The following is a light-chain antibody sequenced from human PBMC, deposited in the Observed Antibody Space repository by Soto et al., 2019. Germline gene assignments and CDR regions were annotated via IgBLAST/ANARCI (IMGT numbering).Light chain of an antibody. CDR2: RND. J-gene: IGLJ2*01. V-gene: IGLV1-47*01. Sequence: QSVVTQPPSASGTPGQRVTISCSGSSSNIGSNYVYWYQQLPGTAPKLLIYRNDQRPSGVPDRFSGSKSDTSASLAISGLRSEDEADYYCSAWDDSLSGPVFGGGTKVNVL. CDR1: SSNIGSNY. CDR3: SAWDDSLSGPV.